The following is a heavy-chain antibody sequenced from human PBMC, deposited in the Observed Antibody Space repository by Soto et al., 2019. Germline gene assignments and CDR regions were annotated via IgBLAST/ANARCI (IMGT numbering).Heavy chain of an antibody. J-gene: IGHJ4*02. CDR3: ARVISSRDEYFDY. Sequence: SVKVSCKASGDSFISHAINWVRQAPGQGLEWMGGNIPIFGAPNYAQKFQGRITMTADESTSTAYMELNSLRSEDTAVYYCARVISSRDEYFDYWGQGTVVTVSS. CDR1: GDSFISHA. CDR2: NIPIFGAP. V-gene: IGHV1-69*13. D-gene: IGHD2-2*01.